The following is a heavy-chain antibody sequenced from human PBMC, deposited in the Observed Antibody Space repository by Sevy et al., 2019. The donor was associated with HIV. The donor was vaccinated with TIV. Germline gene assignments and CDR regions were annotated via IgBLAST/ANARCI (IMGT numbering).Heavy chain of an antibody. V-gene: IGHV3-7*01. CDR2: IKQDASEL. CDR3: ARDGGLGYCTGGSCNRYYYYYGLDV. D-gene: IGHD2-15*01. Sequence: GGSLRLSCAASGFTISNYWMTWVRQAPGKGLEWVAYIKQDASELYYVDSVKGRFIISRDNAENSLYLQMNSLRVEDTAVYYCARDGGLGYCTGGSCNRYYYYYGLDVWGQGTTVTVSS. J-gene: IGHJ6*02. CDR1: GFTISNYW.